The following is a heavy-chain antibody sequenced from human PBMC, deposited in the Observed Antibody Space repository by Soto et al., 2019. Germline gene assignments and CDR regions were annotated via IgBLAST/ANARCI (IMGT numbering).Heavy chain of an antibody. CDR1: GGSIGSYH. J-gene: IGHJ5*02. CDR2: VYYTGTT. D-gene: IGHD4-17*01. Sequence: SETLSLTCTVSGGSIGSYHWSWVRQPPGKGLEWIASVYYTGTTNYNPSLGSRVTISIDAPENQISLKLTSVTAADTAFYYCARDTVLTGMFDLWGQGTLVTVSS. V-gene: IGHV4-59*01. CDR3: ARDTVLTGMFDL.